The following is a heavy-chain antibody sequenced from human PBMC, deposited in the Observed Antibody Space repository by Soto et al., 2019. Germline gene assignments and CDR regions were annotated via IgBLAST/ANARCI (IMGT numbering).Heavy chain of an antibody. Sequence: QVQLMQSGAEVKKPGSSVKVSCKASGGTFSTSAISWVRQAPGEGIEWVGGIMPVSATSDYAQKFQGRVTSSADESTTTGYLELTSQTTADTAFYSCARDKDRQQLGENYYYILDVGGQGTAITVFS. V-gene: IGHV1-69*12. D-gene: IGHD3-3*02. J-gene: IGHJ6*02. CDR3: ARDKDRQQLGENYYYILDV. CDR2: IMPVSATS. CDR1: GGTFSTSA.